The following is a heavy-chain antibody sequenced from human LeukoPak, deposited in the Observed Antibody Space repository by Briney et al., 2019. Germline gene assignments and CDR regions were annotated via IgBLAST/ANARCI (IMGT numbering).Heavy chain of an antibody. CDR3: AKIGSDFGGNTIDY. V-gene: IGHV3-23*01. CDR2: ISGSGGST. J-gene: IGHJ4*02. CDR1: GFTFSSYA. Sequence: PGGSLRLSCAASGFTFSSYAMSWVRQAPGKGLEWVSAISGSGGSTYYTDSVKGRFTISRDNSKNTLYLQMNSLRAEDTAMYYCAKIGSDFGGNTIDYWGQGTLVTVSS. D-gene: IGHD4-23*01.